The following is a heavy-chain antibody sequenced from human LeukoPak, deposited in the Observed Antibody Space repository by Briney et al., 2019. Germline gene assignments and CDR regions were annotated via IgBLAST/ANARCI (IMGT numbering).Heavy chain of an antibody. V-gene: IGHV3-33*08. CDR3: ARGNYHGSGTWDY. J-gene: IGHJ4*02. CDR1: GFTFSDYY. CDR2: IWYDVSHK. D-gene: IGHD3-10*01. Sequence: PGRSLRLSCAASGFTFSDYYMTWIRQAPGKGLEWVAVIWYDVSHKFYADSVNGRFTISTKHSNNCLNIRMNSLTTEHTAVYYCARGNYHGSGTWDYWGQGTLVTVSS.